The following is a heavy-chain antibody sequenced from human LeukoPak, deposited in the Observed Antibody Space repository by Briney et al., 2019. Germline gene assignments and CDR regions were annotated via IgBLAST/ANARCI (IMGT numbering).Heavy chain of an antibody. CDR3: AKASWVSTADAVL. Sequence: PGGSLRLSCVASGFTFSSYAMSWVRETPARGLEWVSSLRGNGDAFYADSVKGRFTLSRDESGNTVYLQLNKLRVEDTAIYYCAKASWVSTADAVLWGQGTVVSVSS. D-gene: IGHD3-16*01. V-gene: IGHV3-23*01. J-gene: IGHJ4*02. CDR1: GFTFSSYA. CDR2: LRGNGDA.